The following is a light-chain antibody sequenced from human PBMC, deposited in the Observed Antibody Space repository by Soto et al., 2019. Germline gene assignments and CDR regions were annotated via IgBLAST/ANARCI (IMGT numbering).Light chain of an antibody. CDR1: QGVGAN. V-gene: IGKV3-15*01. CDR2: GAS. J-gene: IGKJ1*01. CDR3: QQYPYWPRK. Sequence: EIVMTQSPATLSVSPAERANLSCRDSQGVGANLAWYQQKPGQAPRLLIYGASTRAAGISPRFSGGGSGTEFTLSIISLKSVDFGVYYWQQYPYWPRKFGQGTKVGLK.